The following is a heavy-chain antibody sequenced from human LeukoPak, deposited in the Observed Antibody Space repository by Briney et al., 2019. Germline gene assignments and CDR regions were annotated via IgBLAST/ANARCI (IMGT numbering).Heavy chain of an antibody. CDR3: ASEVGATRGFDY. CDR1: GGSFSGYY. D-gene: IGHD1-26*01. Sequence: SETLSLTCAVYGGSFSGYYWSWIRQPPGKGLEWIGEINHSGSTNYNPSLKSRVTISVDTSKNQFSLKLSSVAAADTAVYYCASEVGATRGFDYWGQGTLVTVSS. J-gene: IGHJ4*02. V-gene: IGHV4-34*01. CDR2: INHSGST.